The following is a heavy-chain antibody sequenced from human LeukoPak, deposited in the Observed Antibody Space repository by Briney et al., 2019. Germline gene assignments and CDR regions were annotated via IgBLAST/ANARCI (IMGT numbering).Heavy chain of an antibody. CDR2: INHSGST. CDR3: ARGSRGALDASSFDD. CDR1: GGSFSGYY. V-gene: IGHV4-34*01. J-gene: IGHJ4*02. D-gene: IGHD1-26*01. Sequence: SATLSLTCAVYGGSFSGYYWSWIRQPPGKGLWWIGDINHSGSTNYNPSLKSRVTISADTSKNRSSLKLSSATAAGTAVYYCARGSRGALDASSFDDGGEETLVTVTS.